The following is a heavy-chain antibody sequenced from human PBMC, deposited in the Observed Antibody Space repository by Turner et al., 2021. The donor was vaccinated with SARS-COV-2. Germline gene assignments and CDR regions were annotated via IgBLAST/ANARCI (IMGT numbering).Heavy chain of an antibody. CDR2: LYSSGST. D-gene: IGHD6-13*01. CDR3: AREAWGAAAGQAGGGDYYGMDV. Sequence: QVQLQESGPGLVKPSETLSLTCTVSGGSISSYSWSWFRQPAGKGLEWIGRLYSSGSTHYNPALKSRVTMSVDTSKNQFSLKLSAGTAADTAVYYGAREAWGAAAGQAGGGDYYGMDVWGQGTTVTVSS. J-gene: IGHJ6*02. V-gene: IGHV4-4*07. CDR1: GGSISSYS.